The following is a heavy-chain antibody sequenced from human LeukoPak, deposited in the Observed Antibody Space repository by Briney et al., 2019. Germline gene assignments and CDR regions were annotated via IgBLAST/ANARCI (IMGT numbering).Heavy chain of an antibody. CDR3: ARAYGYCSSTSCPPYYYYYMDV. J-gene: IGHJ6*03. CDR2: IIPIFGTA. V-gene: IGHV1-69*06. Sequence: SVKVSCKASGGTFSSYAISWVRQAPGQGLEWMGGIIPIFGTANYAQEFQGRVTITADKSTSTAYMELSSLRSEDTAVYYCARAYGYCSSTSCPPYYYYYMDVWGKGTTVTISS. CDR1: GGTFSSYA. D-gene: IGHD2-2*01.